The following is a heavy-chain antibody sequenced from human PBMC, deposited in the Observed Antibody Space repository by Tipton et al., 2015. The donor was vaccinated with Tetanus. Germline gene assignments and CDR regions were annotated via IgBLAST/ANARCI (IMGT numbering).Heavy chain of an antibody. Sequence: QSGPEVKKPGSSVKVSCKASGGTFSSYAISWVRQAPGQGLEWMGGIIPIFGTANYAQKFQGRVTITADESTSTAYMELSSLRSEDTAVYYCARRSTGYSSSWYWFDPWGQGTLVTVSS. CDR1: GGTFSSYA. CDR3: ARRSTGYSSSWYWFDP. J-gene: IGHJ5*02. V-gene: IGHV1-69*01. CDR2: IIPIFGTA. D-gene: IGHD6-13*01.